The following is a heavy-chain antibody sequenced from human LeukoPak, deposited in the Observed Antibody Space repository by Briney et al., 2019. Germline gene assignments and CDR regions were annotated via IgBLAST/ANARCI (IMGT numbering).Heavy chain of an antibody. CDR2: IYYSGST. CDR1: GGSISSHY. J-gene: IGHJ5*02. Sequence: SETLSLTCTVSGGSISSHYWSWIRQPPGKGLEWIGYIYYSGSTNYNPSLKSRVTIPVDTSKNQFSLKLSSVTAADTAVYYCARATRPRGIVVVPAAFDPWGQGTLVTVSS. D-gene: IGHD2-2*01. V-gene: IGHV4-59*11. CDR3: ARATRPRGIVVVPAAFDP.